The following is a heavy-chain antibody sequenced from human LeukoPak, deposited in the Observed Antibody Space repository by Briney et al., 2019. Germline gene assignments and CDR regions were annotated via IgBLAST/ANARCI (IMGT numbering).Heavy chain of an antibody. J-gene: IGHJ4*02. CDR2: IYISGST. CDR1: GVSISDYY. V-gene: IGHV4-4*07. CDR3: AKKDGDF. Sequence: SETLSLTCSVSGVSISDYYWTWFRQPAGKGLEWIGRIYISGSTNYNPSLKSRVIMSVDTSRNQLSLKLTSLTAADTAVNYCAKKDGDFWGQGTLVSVSS.